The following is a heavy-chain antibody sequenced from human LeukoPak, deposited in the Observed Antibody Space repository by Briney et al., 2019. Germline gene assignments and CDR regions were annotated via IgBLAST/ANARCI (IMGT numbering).Heavy chain of an antibody. V-gene: IGHV4-34*01. CDR3: ARRLGWELAIDY. CDR2: INHSGST. Sequence: SETLSLTCAVYGGSFSGYYWSWIRQPPGKGLEWIGEINHSGSTNYNPSLKSRVTISVDTSKNQFSLKLSSVTAADTAVYYCARRLGWELAIDYWGQGTLVTVSS. D-gene: IGHD1-26*01. CDR1: GGSFSGYY. J-gene: IGHJ4*02.